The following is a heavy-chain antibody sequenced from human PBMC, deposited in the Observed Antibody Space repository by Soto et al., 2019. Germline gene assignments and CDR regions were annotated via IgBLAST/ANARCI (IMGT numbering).Heavy chain of an antibody. J-gene: IGHJ3*01. D-gene: IGHD2-2*01. CDR3: AREAPAASDAFDV. CDR2: IYYNGNP. V-gene: IGHV4-31*03. Sequence: QVQLQESGPGLVKPSQTLSLTCSVSGGSINRGGYYWSWIRQHPGKGLGWIGYIYYNGNPSYNPSLKSRVNISIDTSRNQFSLKLTSVTAADTAVYYCAREAPAASDAFDVWGQGTMVTVSS. CDR1: GGSINRGGYY.